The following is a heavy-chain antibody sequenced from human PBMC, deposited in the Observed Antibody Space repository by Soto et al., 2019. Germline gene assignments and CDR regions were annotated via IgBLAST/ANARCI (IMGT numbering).Heavy chain of an antibody. CDR3: ARSIRSRIAARLKGFWFDP. D-gene: IGHD6-6*01. V-gene: IGHV1-8*01. CDR2: MNPNSGNT. Sequence: ASVKVFCKASGYTFTSYDINWVRQATGQGLEWMGWMNPNSGNTGYAQKFQGRVTMTRNTSISTAYMELSSLRSGDTAVYYCARSIRSRIAARLKGFWFDPWGQGTLVTVSS. CDR1: GYTFTSYD. J-gene: IGHJ5*02.